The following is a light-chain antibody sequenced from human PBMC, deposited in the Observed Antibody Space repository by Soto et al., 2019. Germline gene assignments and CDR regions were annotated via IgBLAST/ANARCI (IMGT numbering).Light chain of an antibody. V-gene: IGKV3-15*01. Sequence: EIVMTQSPATLSVSPGERATLSCRASQSINGELAWYQQRPGQPPRLLIYGVSTRATGVPDRFSGSGSGSDFTLTISGLQSEDCAVYYCQQGHDWPLTCGQGTRLDI. CDR1: QSINGE. CDR2: GVS. J-gene: IGKJ2*01. CDR3: QQGHDWPLT.